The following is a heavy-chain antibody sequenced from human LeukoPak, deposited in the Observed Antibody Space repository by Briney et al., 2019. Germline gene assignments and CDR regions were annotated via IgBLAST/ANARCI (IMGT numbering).Heavy chain of an antibody. D-gene: IGHD4-23*01. J-gene: IGHJ5*02. V-gene: IGHV1-46*01. CDR1: GYIFTSYY. CDR3: AKDLRWDHPGFDP. CDR2: INPGGGST. Sequence: ASVKVSCKASGYIFTSYYMHWVRQAPGQGLEWMGIINPGGGSTSYAQKFQDRVTMTRDTSTSTVHMELSSLRSEDTAVYYCAKDLRWDHPGFDPWGQGTLVIVSS.